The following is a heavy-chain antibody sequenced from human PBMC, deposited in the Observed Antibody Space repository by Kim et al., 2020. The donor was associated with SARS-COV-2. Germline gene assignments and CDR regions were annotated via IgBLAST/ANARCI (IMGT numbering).Heavy chain of an antibody. J-gene: IGHJ4*02. CDR3: ARPLYDSSARFVY. Sequence: GGSLRLSCAASGFTFSDYWMGWVRQAPGKGLEWVANIKKDGSETLYANSVKGRFTISRDNAKNSLYLQMDNLGADDAAVYYCARPLYDSSARFVYWGQGTLLTVSS. CDR2: IKKDGSET. V-gene: IGHV3-7*03. D-gene: IGHD3-22*01. CDR1: GFTFSDYW.